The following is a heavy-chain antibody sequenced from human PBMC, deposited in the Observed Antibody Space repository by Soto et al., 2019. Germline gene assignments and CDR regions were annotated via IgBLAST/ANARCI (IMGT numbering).Heavy chain of an antibody. CDR3: ARGGARGVVTPAANDG. Sequence: QVQLVQSGAEVKKPGASVKVSCKASGYTFTSYDINWVRQATGQGLEWMGYMNANDGDTGYAQKFQGRVTMTRDTSISTAYMELSSLGIDDTAVYYCARGGARGVVTPAANDGWGHGTLVTVSS. D-gene: IGHD2-2*01. J-gene: IGHJ4*01. CDR2: MNANDGDT. V-gene: IGHV1-8*01. CDR1: GYTFTSYD.